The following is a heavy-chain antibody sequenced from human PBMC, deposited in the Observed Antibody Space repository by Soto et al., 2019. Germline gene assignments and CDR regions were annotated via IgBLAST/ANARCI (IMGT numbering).Heavy chain of an antibody. Sequence: SETLSLTCTVSGGSISSYYWSWIRQPPGKGLEWIGYSYYSWSSNYNPSLKSQVTISVDTSKNQFSLKLNSVTAADTAVLYCACGGATVIPSWFDPWGQGTLVTVSS. CDR2: SYYSWSS. D-gene: IGHD4-17*01. V-gene: IGHV4-59*01. CDR3: ACGGATVIPSWFDP. J-gene: IGHJ5*02. CDR1: GGSISSYY.